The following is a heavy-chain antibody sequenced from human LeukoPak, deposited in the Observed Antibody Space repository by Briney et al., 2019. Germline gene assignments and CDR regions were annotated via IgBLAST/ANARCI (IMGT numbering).Heavy chain of an antibody. CDR1: GGSISSYS. V-gene: IGHV4-59*01. D-gene: IGHD6-19*01. Sequence: PPETLSLTCTVSGGSISSYSCSGVRQPPGKGLEWIGCIYNSGSTNDNPSLKSRVNISVATSKNQFSLKLSSVTAADTAVYYCAREIEQWLATDGAFDIWGQGTMVTVSS. J-gene: IGHJ3*02. CDR3: AREIEQWLATDGAFDI. CDR2: IYNSGST.